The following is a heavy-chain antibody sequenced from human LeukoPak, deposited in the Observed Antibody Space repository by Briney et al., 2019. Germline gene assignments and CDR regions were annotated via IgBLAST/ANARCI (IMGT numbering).Heavy chain of an antibody. V-gene: IGHV4-61*02. CDR2: IYTSGST. J-gene: IGHJ4*02. Sequence: SQTLSLTCTVSGGSISSGSYYWSWIRQPAGKGLEWIGRIYTSGSTNYNPSLKSRVTISVDTSKNQFSLKLSSVTAADTAVYYCARQVLIRYFDWLPALDYWGQGTLVTVSS. D-gene: IGHD3-9*01. CDR1: GGSISSGSYY. CDR3: ARQVLIRYFDWLPALDY.